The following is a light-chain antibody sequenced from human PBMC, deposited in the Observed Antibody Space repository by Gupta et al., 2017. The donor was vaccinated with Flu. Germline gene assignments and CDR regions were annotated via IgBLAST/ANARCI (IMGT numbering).Light chain of an antibody. Sequence: PSFLSASIGDRVTITCRASQDITSYLAWYQQKPGKAPELLIYTISSLRSGVPTRFSGSGFGTEFTLTISSLQPEDFATYYCQQVQNTPMSFGHGTRVDI. CDR2: TIS. CDR1: QDITSY. CDR3: QQVQNTPMS. J-gene: IGKJ3*01. V-gene: IGKV1-9*01.